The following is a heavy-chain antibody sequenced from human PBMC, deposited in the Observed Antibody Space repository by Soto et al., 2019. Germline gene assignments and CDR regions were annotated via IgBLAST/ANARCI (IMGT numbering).Heavy chain of an antibody. V-gene: IGHV4-31*03. CDR3: ARTMVRGVIRGFDP. D-gene: IGHD3-10*01. CDR1: GGSISSGGYY. CDR2: IYYSGST. Sequence: PSETLSLTCTVSGGSISSGGYYWSWIRQHPGKGLEWIGYIYYSGSTYYNPSLKSRVTISVDTSKNQFSLKLSSVTAADTAVYYCARTMVRGVIRGFDPWGQGTLVTVSS. J-gene: IGHJ5*02.